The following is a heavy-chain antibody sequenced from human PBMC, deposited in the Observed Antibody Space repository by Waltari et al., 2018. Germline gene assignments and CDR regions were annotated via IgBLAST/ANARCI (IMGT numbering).Heavy chain of an antibody. D-gene: IGHD3-22*01. J-gene: IGHJ6*02. Sequence: QVQLQESGPGLVKPSETLSLTCTVSGGSVSRGSYYWSWIRQPPGKGREWIGYIYYSGSTNYNPSLKSRVTISVDTSKNQFSLKLSSVTAADTAVYYCARVPGLYYDSSGSYYYGMDVWGQGTTVTVSS. CDR3: ARVPGLYYDSSGSYYYGMDV. CDR2: IYYSGST. CDR1: GGSVSRGSYY. V-gene: IGHV4-61*01.